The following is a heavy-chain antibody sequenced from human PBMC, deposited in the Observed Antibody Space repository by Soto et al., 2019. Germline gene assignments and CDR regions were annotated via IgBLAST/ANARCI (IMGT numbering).Heavy chain of an antibody. CDR1: GGSISSGGYY. CDR2: IYYSGST. J-gene: IGHJ4*02. D-gene: IGHD5-18*01. V-gene: IGHV4-31*03. CDR3: ARSGYSYGPNPLLY. Sequence: PSETLSLTCTVSGGSISSGGYYWSWIRQHPGKGLEWIGYIYYSGSTYYNPSLKSRVTISVDTSKNQFSLKLSSVTAADTAVYYCARSGYSYGPNPLLYWGQGTPVTVSS.